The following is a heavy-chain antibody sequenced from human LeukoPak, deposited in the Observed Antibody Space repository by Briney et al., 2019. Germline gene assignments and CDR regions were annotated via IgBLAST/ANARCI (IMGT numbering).Heavy chain of an antibody. J-gene: IGHJ1*01. Sequence: GGSLRLSCAASGFTFSSYGMHWVRQAPGKGLEWAAFIRYDGSNKYYADSVKGRLTISRDNSKNTLYLQMNSLRAEDTAVYYCARGIDCSGIGCHSAVYFHHWGQGTLVTVSS. CDR1: GFTFSSYG. CDR3: ARGIDCSGIGCHSAVYFHH. D-gene: IGHD2-15*01. CDR2: IRYDGSNK. V-gene: IGHV3-30*02.